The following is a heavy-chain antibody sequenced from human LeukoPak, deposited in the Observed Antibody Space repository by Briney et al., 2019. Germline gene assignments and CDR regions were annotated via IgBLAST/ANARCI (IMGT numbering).Heavy chain of an antibody. Sequence: QTGGSLRLSCAASGFTFSSYAMSWVRQAPGKGLEWVSAISGSGGSTYYADSVKGRFTISRDNSKNTLYLQMNSLRAEDTAVYYCAKDRGNTMVRGITAFDYWGQGTLVTVSS. CDR3: AKDRGNTMVRGITAFDY. CDR2: ISGSGGST. V-gene: IGHV3-23*01. CDR1: GFTFSSYA. D-gene: IGHD3-10*01. J-gene: IGHJ4*02.